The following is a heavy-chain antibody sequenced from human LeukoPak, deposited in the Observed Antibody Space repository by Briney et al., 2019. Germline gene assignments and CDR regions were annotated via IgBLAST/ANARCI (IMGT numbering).Heavy chain of an antibody. CDR1: GFTFSSYS. CDR3: ARDLPKDIVVVVAAAKVNWFDP. J-gene: IGHJ5*02. Sequence: GGSLRLSCAASGFTFSSYSMNWVRQAPGKGLEWVSSISSSSSYIYYADSVKGRFTISRDNAKNSLYLQMNSLRAEDTAVYYCARDLPKDIVVVVAAAKVNWFDPWGQGTLVTVSS. CDR2: ISSSSSYI. D-gene: IGHD2-15*01. V-gene: IGHV3-21*01.